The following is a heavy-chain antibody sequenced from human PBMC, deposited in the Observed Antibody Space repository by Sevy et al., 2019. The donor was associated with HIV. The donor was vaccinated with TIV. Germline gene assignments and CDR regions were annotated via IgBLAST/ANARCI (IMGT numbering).Heavy chain of an antibody. V-gene: IGHV5-51*01. CDR3: ARQTFYGSGSYYKYYGYVWVSYYFDY. D-gene: IGHD3-10*01. CDR1: GYSFTSYW. Sequence: GESLKISCKGSGYSFTSYWIGWVRQMPGKGLEWMGIIYPGDSDTRYCPSFQGQVTISADKSISSAYLQWSSLKASDTAMYYCARQTFYGSGSYYKYYGYVWVSYYFDYWGQGTLVTVS. CDR2: IYPGDSDT. J-gene: IGHJ4*02.